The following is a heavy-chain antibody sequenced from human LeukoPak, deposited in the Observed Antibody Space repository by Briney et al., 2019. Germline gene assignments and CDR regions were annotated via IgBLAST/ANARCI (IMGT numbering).Heavy chain of an antibody. V-gene: IGHV4-39*01. Sequence: SETLSLTCTVPGGSVSSSSYYWGWIRQPPGKGLEWIGSISYSGTNYNNPSLKSRVSISIDMSKNQFSVKLTSVTAADTAMYYCASLGTLRSWGQGTLVTVSS. CDR2: ISYSGTN. D-gene: IGHD7-27*01. CDR3: ASLGTLRS. CDR1: GGSVSSSSYY. J-gene: IGHJ5*02.